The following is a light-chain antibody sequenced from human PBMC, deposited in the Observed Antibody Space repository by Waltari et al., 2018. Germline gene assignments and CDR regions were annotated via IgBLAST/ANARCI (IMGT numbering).Light chain of an antibody. CDR3: QQYDYWPWT. J-gene: IGKJ1*01. CDR1: QNLRST. Sequence: EIVLTQSPATLSLSPGESATLSCRASQNLRSTFDWFQQKPGQPPRLLIYGTSTRATGIPARFSGSGSGTDFSLTISSLQPEDFATYYCQQYDYWPWTFGQGTRVE. V-gene: IGKV3D-15*01. CDR2: GTS.